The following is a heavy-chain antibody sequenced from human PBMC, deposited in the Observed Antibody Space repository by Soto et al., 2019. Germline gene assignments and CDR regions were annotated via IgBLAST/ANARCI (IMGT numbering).Heavy chain of an antibody. Sequence: VSVKVSCKASGYTCTGYYMHWVRQAPGQGLEWMGWINPNSGGTNYEQKFQGRVTMTRDTSISTAYMELSRLRSDDTAVYYCARDWPRIPAAREVCFDPWGQGTLVTVSS. J-gene: IGHJ5*02. CDR3: ARDWPRIPAAREVCFDP. V-gene: IGHV1-2*02. CDR2: INPNSGGT. CDR1: GYTCTGYY. D-gene: IGHD2-2*01.